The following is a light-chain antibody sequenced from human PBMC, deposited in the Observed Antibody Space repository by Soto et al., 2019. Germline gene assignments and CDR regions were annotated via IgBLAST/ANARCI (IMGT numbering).Light chain of an antibody. Sequence: DIQMTQSPSTLSASVGDRVTVTCRASQSINSWLAWYQQKPGKAPNLLIYDASSLESGVPSRFSGSGSGTEFTLTIGSLQPDDFATYYCQQYISYPLTFGGGTKVDIK. V-gene: IGKV1-5*01. CDR2: DAS. CDR3: QQYISYPLT. CDR1: QSINSW. J-gene: IGKJ4*01.